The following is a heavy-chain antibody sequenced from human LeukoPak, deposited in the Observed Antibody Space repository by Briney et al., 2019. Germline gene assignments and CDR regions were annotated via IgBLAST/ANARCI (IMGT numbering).Heavy chain of an antibody. CDR1: GFTFSSFG. CDR2: IRYDGSNK. Sequence: PGTSLRLSCVASGFTFSSFGIHWVRQAPGKGLEWVAFIRYDGSNKYYADSVKGRFTISRDNSKNTLYPQMNSLRAEDTAVYYCAKELEDTAMSDDAFDIWGQGTMVTVSS. D-gene: IGHD5-18*01. J-gene: IGHJ3*02. CDR3: AKELEDTAMSDDAFDI. V-gene: IGHV3-30*02.